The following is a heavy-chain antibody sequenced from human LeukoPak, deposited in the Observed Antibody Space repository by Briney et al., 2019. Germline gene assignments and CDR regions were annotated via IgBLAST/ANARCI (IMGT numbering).Heavy chain of an antibody. CDR1: GGSISSYY. CDR2: IYYSGST. V-gene: IGHV4-59*01. Sequence: PSETLSLTCTVSGGSISSYYWSWIRQPPGKGLEWIGYIYYSGSTNYNPSLKSRVTISVDTSKNQFSLKLSSVTAADTAVSYCASARGSYYPVDYWGQGTLVTVSS. J-gene: IGHJ4*02. CDR3: ASARGSYYPVDY. D-gene: IGHD3-10*01.